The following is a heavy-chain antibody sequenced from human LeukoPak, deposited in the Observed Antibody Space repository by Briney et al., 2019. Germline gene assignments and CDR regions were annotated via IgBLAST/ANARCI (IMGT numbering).Heavy chain of an antibody. CDR1: GGSISSGGYS. CDR3: ARSPFYDSGPRWVAEYFQH. V-gene: IGHV4-31*03. CDR2: IYYSGST. D-gene: IGHD2/OR15-2a*01. J-gene: IGHJ1*01. Sequence: SETLSLTCTVSGGSISSGGYSWSWIRQHPGKGLEWIGYIYYSGSTYYNPSLKSRVTISVDTSKNQLSLKLSSVTAADTAVYYCARSPFYDSGPRWVAEYFQHWGQGTLVTVSS.